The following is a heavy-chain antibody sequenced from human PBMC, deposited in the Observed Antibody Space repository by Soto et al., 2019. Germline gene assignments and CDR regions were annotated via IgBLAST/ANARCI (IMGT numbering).Heavy chain of an antibody. CDR1: GYTFSGYY. D-gene: IGHD4-17*01. CDR2: INPNSGGT. Sequence: ASVKVSCKASGYTFSGYYMGWVRQAPGQGLEWMGWINPNSGGTNYAQKFQGRVTMTRDTSISTAYMELSRLRSDDTAVYYCGGGQYFHYDYYYYVMDFWGKGTTVPVSS. V-gene: IGHV1-2*02. CDR3: GGGQYFHYDYYYYVMDF. J-gene: IGHJ6*04.